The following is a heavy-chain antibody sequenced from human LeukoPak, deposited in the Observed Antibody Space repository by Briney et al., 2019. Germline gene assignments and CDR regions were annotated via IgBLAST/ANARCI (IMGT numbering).Heavy chain of an antibody. Sequence: GGSLRLSCAASGFTFSSYSMNWVRQAPGKGLEWVSYISSSSSTIYYADSVKGRLTISRDNAKNSLYLQMNSLRAEDTAVYYCARDGPYYDFWSGYYSHDYWGQGTLVTVSS. V-gene: IGHV3-48*01. CDR3: ARDGPYYDFWSGYYSHDY. J-gene: IGHJ4*02. CDR2: ISSSSSTI. CDR1: GFTFSSYS. D-gene: IGHD3-3*01.